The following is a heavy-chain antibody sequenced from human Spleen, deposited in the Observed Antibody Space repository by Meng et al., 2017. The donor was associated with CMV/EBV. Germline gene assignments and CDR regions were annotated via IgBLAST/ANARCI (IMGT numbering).Heavy chain of an antibody. CDR1: GYTFTDYF. CDR2: INPNSGGT. Sequence: ASVQVSCKASGYTFTDYFMHWVRQAPGQGLEWMGWINPNSGGTNYAQKFQGRVTMTRDTSISTAYMELSRLRSDDTAVYYCARRRVTHYYYYGMDVWGQGTTVTVSS. V-gene: IGHV1-2*02. CDR3: ARRRVTHYYYYGMDV. J-gene: IGHJ6*02. D-gene: IGHD4-23*01.